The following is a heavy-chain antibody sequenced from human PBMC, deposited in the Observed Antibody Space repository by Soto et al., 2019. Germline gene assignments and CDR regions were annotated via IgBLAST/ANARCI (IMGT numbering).Heavy chain of an antibody. J-gene: IGHJ5*02. V-gene: IGHV1-8*01. CDR3: ARGSIIVVGGFDP. D-gene: IGHD3-22*01. Sequence: QVQLVQSGAEVKKPGASVKVSCKASGYTFTSYDIIWVRQATAQGLEWMGWMNPSTGNTDTAEKFQGRLTMTRNTSISTVYMELCSLSFEDTAVYYCARGSIIVVGGFDPWGQEILVTVSS. CDR1: GYTFTSYD. CDR2: MNPSTGNT.